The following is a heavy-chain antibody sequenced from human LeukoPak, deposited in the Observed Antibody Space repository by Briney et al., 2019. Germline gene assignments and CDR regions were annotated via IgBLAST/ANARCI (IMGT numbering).Heavy chain of an antibody. D-gene: IGHD6-13*01. CDR3: ARGGSGSSWYRNYWYFDL. CDR1: GGSFSGYY. V-gene: IGHV4-34*01. J-gene: IGHJ2*01. Sequence: SETLSLTCAVYGGSFSGYYWSWIRQPPGKGLEWIGEINHSGSTNYNPSLKSRVTISVDTSKNQFSLKLSSVTAADTAVYYCARGGSGSSWYRNYWYFDLWGRCTLVTVSS. CDR2: INHSGST.